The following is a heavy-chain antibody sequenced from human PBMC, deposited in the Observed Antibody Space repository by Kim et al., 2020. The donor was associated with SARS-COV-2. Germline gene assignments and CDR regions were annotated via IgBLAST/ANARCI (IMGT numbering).Heavy chain of an antibody. Sequence: GGSLRLSCAASGFTFSSYGMHWVRQAPGKGLEWVAVIWYDGSNKYYADSVKGRFTISRDNSKNTLYLQMNSLRAEDTAVYYCARDSRYSSSWYYFDYWGQGTLVTVSS. CDR1: GFTFSSYG. CDR2: IWYDGSNK. CDR3: ARDSRYSSSWYYFDY. D-gene: IGHD6-13*01. V-gene: IGHV3-33*01. J-gene: IGHJ4*02.